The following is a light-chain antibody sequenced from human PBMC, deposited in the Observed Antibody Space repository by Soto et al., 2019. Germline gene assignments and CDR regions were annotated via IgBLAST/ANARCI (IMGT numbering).Light chain of an antibody. J-gene: IGKJ4*01. Sequence: QSPSSLSASVGDRVTITCRASQDISSYLGWYQQKPGKAPKLLIYAASTLQSGVPSRFSGGGSGTDFTLTINSLQPEDFATYFCQQLNNYPSTFGGGTRWIS. CDR3: QQLNNYPST. CDR1: QDISSY. CDR2: AAS. V-gene: IGKV1-9*01.